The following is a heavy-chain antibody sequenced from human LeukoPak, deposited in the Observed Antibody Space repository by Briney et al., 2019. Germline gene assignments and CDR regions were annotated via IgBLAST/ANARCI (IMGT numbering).Heavy chain of an antibody. CDR1: GDSISSTAYY. J-gene: IGHJ4*02. CDR3: TRGFDHAKSGY. D-gene: IGHD1-14*01. Sequence: SETLSLTCTVSGDSISSTAYYWGWIRQPPGKGLEWLGMIHFSGTIYNNPSPMSRVTISVDTSKNQFSLKLTSVTAADTAVYYCTRGFDHAKSGYWGQGTLVTVSS. CDR2: IHFSGTI. V-gene: IGHV4-39*01.